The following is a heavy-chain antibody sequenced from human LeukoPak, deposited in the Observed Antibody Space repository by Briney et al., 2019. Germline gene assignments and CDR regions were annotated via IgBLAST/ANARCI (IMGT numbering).Heavy chain of an antibody. D-gene: IGHD3-10*01. CDR2: IESKTDGGTT. Sequence: GGSHRLSCAASGFSFSDAWMSWVRQIPGKGLEWVGRIESKTDGGTTDSAAPVKGRFTISRDDSTNTLYLQMNSLKSEDTAVYYCTTYGSGRKFDYWGQGILVTVSS. J-gene: IGHJ4*02. CDR1: GFSFSDAW. V-gene: IGHV3-15*04. CDR3: TTYGSGRKFDY.